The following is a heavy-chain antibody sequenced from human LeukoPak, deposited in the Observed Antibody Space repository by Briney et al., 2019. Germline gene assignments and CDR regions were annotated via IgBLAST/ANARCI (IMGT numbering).Heavy chain of an antibody. J-gene: IGHJ4*02. CDR3: ANHLACGSTSCPPFDY. Sequence: GGSLRLSCAASGFTFSSYSMNWVRQAPGKGLAWVSSISNSGSYIYYADSVKGRFTISRDNAENSLYLQMNSLRAEDTAVYYCANHLACGSTSCPPFDYWGQGTLVTVSS. CDR2: ISNSGSYI. CDR1: GFTFSSYS. D-gene: IGHD2-2*01. V-gene: IGHV3-21*01.